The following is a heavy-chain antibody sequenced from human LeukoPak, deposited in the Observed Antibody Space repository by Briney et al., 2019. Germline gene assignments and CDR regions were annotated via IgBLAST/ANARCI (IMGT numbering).Heavy chain of an antibody. Sequence: PGGSLRLSCAASGFTFSDYYMSWIRQAPGKGLEWVSYISSSGSTIYYADSVKGRFTISRDDSKNTLYLQMNSLRAEDTAVYYCARDSPGGISYYYGMDVWGQGTTVTVSS. CDR1: GFTFSDYY. D-gene: IGHD3-10*01. V-gene: IGHV3-11*04. CDR2: ISSSGSTI. CDR3: ARDSPGGISYYYGMDV. J-gene: IGHJ6*02.